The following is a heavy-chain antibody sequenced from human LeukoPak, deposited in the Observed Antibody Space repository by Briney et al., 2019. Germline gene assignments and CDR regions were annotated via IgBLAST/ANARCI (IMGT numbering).Heavy chain of an antibody. V-gene: IGHV4-59*12. CDR3: ARDGTVTTDYYYYYMDV. Sequence: PSETLSLTCTVSGGSISSYYWSWIRQPPGKGLEWIGYIYHSGSTYYNPSLKSRVTISVDRSKNQFSLKLSSVTAADTAVYYCARDGTVTTDYYYYYMDVWGKGTTVTVSS. CDR2: IYHSGST. D-gene: IGHD4-11*01. CDR1: GGSISSYY. J-gene: IGHJ6*03.